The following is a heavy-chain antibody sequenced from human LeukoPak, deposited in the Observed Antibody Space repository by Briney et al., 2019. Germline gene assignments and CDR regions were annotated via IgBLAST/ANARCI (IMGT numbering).Heavy chain of an antibody. J-gene: IGHJ3*02. V-gene: IGHV1-2*02. Sequence: ASVKVSCKASGYTFTGYYMHWVRQAPGQGLEWMGWINPNSGGTNYAQKFQGRVTMTRDTSISTAYMELSRLRSEDTAIYYCARVRDGYNDAYDIWGQGTVVTVPS. CDR2: INPNSGGT. CDR1: GYTFTGYY. D-gene: IGHD5-24*01. CDR3: ARVRDGYNDAYDI.